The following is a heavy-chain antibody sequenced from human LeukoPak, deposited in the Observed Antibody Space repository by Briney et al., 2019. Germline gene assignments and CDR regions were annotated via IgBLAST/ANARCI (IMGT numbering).Heavy chain of an antibody. J-gene: IGHJ4*02. V-gene: IGHV3-21*01. D-gene: IGHD6-13*01. CDR3: ARDRQQLPGNGIDY. Sequence: GGSLRLSCAASGFTFSSYSMNWVRQVPGKGLEWVSSISSSSSYIYYADSVKGRFTISRDNAKNSLYLQMNSLRAEDTAVYYCARDRQQLPGNGIDYWGQGTLVTVSS. CDR1: GFTFSSYS. CDR2: ISSSSSYI.